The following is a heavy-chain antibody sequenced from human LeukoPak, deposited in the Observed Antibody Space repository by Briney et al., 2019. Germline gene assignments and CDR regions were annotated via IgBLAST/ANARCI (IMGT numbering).Heavy chain of an antibody. J-gene: IGHJ5*02. Sequence: SVKVSCTASGGTFSSYAISWVRQAPGQGLEWMGGIIPIFGTANYAQKFQGRVTITADESTSTAYMELSSLRSEDTAVYYCAREHPDEAPDSSAMSPWGQGTLVTVS. CDR1: GGTFSSYA. CDR3: AREHPDEAPDSSAMSP. CDR2: IIPIFGTA. V-gene: IGHV1-69*01. D-gene: IGHD3-22*01.